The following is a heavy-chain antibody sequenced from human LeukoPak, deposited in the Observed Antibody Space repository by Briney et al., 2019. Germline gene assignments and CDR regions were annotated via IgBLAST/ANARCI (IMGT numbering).Heavy chain of an antibody. CDR3: YCSSTRDYYYMDV. Sequence: PGGSLRLSCAASGFTFSSYGMHWVRQAPGKGLEWVAVISYDGSNKYYADSVKGRFTISRDNSKNTLYLQMNSLRAEDTAVYYAYCSSTRDYYYMDVWGKGTTVTISS. D-gene: IGHD2-2*01. V-gene: IGHV3-30*03. CDR2: ISYDGSNK. CDR1: GFTFSSYG. J-gene: IGHJ6*03.